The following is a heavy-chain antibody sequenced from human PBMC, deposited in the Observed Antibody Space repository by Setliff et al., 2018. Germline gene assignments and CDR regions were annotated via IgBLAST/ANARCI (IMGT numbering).Heavy chain of an antibody. D-gene: IGHD3-22*01. CDR3: ARAHTWSLPNDNSGYPGWFDP. Sequence: SETLSLTCSVSGDSISSYYWSWIRQPPGKGLEWIGYIYYSGTTNYNPSLKGRATLSIDASKKQFSLKLTSVTAADTAVYYCARAHTWSLPNDNSGYPGWFDPWGQGTLVTVSS. V-gene: IGHV4-59*08. CDR1: GDSISSYY. CDR2: IYYSGTT. J-gene: IGHJ5*02.